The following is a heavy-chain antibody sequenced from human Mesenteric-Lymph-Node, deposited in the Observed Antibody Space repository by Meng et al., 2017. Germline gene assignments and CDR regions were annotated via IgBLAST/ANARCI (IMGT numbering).Heavy chain of an antibody. CDR3: ARLPAVRGYSYGLQNDY. Sequence: ASVKVSCKASGYTFTSYYMHWVRQAPGQGLEWMGIINPSGGSTSYAQKFQGRVTMTRDTSTSTVYMELSSLRSEDTAVYYCARLPAVRGYSYGLQNDYWGQGTLVTVSS. CDR2: INPSGGST. J-gene: IGHJ4*02. D-gene: IGHD5-18*01. V-gene: IGHV1-46*01. CDR1: GYTFTSYY.